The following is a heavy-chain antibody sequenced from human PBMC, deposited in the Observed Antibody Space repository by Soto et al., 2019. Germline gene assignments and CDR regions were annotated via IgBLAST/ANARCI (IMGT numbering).Heavy chain of an antibody. D-gene: IGHD6-19*01. CDR3: ARDGYSSGPEN. Sequence: PGGSLRLSCAASGFTVSSNYMSWVRQAPGKGPEWVSVIYSGGSTYYADSVKGRFTISRDNSKNTLYLQMNSLRAEDTAVYYCARDGYSSGPENWGQGTPGHRLL. J-gene: IGHJ4*02. V-gene: IGHV3-53*01. CDR1: GFTVSSNY. CDR2: IYSGGST.